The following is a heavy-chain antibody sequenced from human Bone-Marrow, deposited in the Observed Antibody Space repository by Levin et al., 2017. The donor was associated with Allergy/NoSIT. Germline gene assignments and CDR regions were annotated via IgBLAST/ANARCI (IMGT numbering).Heavy chain of an antibody. CDR2: IFPGDSET. CDR3: ATTHTSAWFDSFDF. Sequence: KVSCQGSGYRFGSYWIAWVRQVPGKGLEWVGMIFPGDSETRYSPSFGGQVTMSADKSIGAAYLQWSSLKASDSAIYYCATTHTSAWFDSFDFWGQGTMVSVSS. J-gene: IGHJ3*01. D-gene: IGHD6-19*01. CDR1: GYRFGSYW. V-gene: IGHV5-51*01.